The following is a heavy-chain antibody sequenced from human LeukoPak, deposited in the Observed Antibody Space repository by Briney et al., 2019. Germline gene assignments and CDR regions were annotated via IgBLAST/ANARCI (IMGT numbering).Heavy chain of an antibody. CDR3: ARGLLWFGSIDPHWFDP. V-gene: IGHV4-31*11. Sequence: SETLSLTCAVYGGSISSGGYYWSWIRQHPGKGLEWIGYIYYSGSTYYNPSLKSRVTISVDTSKNQFSLKLSSVTAADTAVYYCARGLLWFGSIDPHWFDPWGQGTLVTVSS. D-gene: IGHD3-10*01. CDR1: GGSISSGGYY. J-gene: IGHJ5*02. CDR2: IYYSGST.